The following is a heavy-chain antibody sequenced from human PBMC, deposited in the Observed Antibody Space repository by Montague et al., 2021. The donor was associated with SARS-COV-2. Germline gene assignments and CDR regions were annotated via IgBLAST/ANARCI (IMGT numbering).Heavy chain of an antibody. D-gene: IGHD6-25*01. J-gene: IGHJ5*02. Sequence: SETLSLTCAVYGGSLSGYYWSWIRQPPGKGLEWIGSISYSGSTCYNPSLKSRVTISVDTSKNQFSLKLSSVTAAGTAVYYCARYSSGRGVGGIDPWGQGTLVTVSS. CDR2: ISYSGST. CDR1: GGSLSGYY. CDR3: ARYSSGRGVGGIDP. V-gene: IGHV4-34*01.